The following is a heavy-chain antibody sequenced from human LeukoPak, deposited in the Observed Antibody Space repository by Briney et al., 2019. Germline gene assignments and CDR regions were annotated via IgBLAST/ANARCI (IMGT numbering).Heavy chain of an antibody. CDR3: AGGELRLGELSLYDY. CDR2: IYPGDSDT. CDR1: GYSFTSYW. J-gene: IGHJ4*02. V-gene: IGHV5-51*01. Sequence: GESLKISCKGSGYSFTSYWIGWVRQMPGKGLEWMGIIYPGDSDTRYSPSFQGQVTISADKSISTAYLQWSSLKASDTAMYYCAGGELRLGELSLYDYWGQGTLVTVSS. D-gene: IGHD3-16*02.